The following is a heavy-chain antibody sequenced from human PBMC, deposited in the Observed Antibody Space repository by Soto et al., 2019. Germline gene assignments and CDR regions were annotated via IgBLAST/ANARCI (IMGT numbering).Heavy chain of an antibody. CDR2: ISSSSSYT. Sequence: GGSLRLSCAASGFTFSDYYMSWIRQAPGKGLEWVSDISSSSSYTNYADSVKGRFTISRDNAKNSLYLQMNSLRAEDTAVYYCARDDITRRVDYWGQGTLVTVS. CDR1: GFTFSDYY. D-gene: IGHD3-3*01. J-gene: IGHJ4*02. CDR3: ARDDITRRVDY. V-gene: IGHV3-11*05.